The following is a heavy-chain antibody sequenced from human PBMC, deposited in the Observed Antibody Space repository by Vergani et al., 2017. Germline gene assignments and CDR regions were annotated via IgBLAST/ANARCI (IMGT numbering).Heavy chain of an antibody. J-gene: IGHJ4*02. CDR3: ARLDTYYGSGPVDY. CDR2: IYYSGST. CDR1: GGSISSYY. D-gene: IGHD3-10*01. Sequence: QVQLQESVPGLVKPSETLSLTCTVSGGSISSYYWSWIRQPPGKGLEWIGYIYYSGSTNYNPSLKSRVTISVDTSKNQFSLKLSSVTAADTAVYYCARLDTYYGSGPVDYWGQGTLVTVSS. V-gene: IGHV4-59*01.